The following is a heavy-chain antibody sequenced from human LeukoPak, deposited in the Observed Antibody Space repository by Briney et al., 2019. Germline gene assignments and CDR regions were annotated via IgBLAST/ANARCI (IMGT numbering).Heavy chain of an antibody. CDR2: IKQDGSEK. V-gene: IGHV3-7*01. J-gene: IGHJ4*02. CDR3: AKDIHYFPSDY. Sequence: GGSLRLSCAASGFTFSNHWMIWVRQAPGKGLEWVASIKQDGSEKQYVGSVRGRFTISRDNANNLLDLQMNSLTAADAAVYYCAKDIHYFPSDYWGQGTLVTVCS. CDR1: GFTFSNHW. D-gene: IGHD3-10*01.